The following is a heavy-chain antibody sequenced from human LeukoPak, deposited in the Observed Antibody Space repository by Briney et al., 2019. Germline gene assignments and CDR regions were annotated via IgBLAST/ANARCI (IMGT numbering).Heavy chain of an antibody. CDR3: ARVGIDNWFDP. J-gene: IGHJ5*02. V-gene: IGHV4-30-4*01. CDR2: IYYSGST. D-gene: IGHD7-27*01. Sequence: SETLSLTCTVSGGSISSGDYYRSWIRQPPGKGLEWIGYIYYSGSTYYNPSLKSRVTISVDTSKNQFSLKLSSVTAADTAVYYCARVGIDNWFDPWGQGTLVTVSS. CDR1: GGSISSGDYY.